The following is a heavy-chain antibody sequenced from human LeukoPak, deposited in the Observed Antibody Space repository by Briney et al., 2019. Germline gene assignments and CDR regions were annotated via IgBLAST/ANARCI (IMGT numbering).Heavy chain of an antibody. CDR1: GFTFSDYW. J-gene: IGHJ4*02. CDR3: ARDCGSTGCDY. D-gene: IGHD2-2*01. CDR2: ISNDGSTT. Sequence: PGGSLRLSCAAYGFTFSDYWMHWVRQAPGKGLVWVSRISNDGSTTTYADSVRGRFTISRDNAKNTLYLQMNSLRAEDTAVYYCARDCGSTGCDYWGQGTLVTVSS. V-gene: IGHV3-74*01.